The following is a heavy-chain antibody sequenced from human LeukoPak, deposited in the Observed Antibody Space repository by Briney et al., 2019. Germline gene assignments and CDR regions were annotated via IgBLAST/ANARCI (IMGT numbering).Heavy chain of an antibody. D-gene: IGHD6-13*01. CDR1: GYTFTGYY. CDR2: INPNSGRT. CDR3: ATPGPYSSSWYLFDY. Sequence: GASXKVSCKASGYTFTGYYMHWVRQAPGQGREWMGWINPNSGRTNSPQNFQRRVTMTTATSISTAYMALSRLRSDDTAVYYCATPGPYSSSWYLFDYWGQGTLVTVSS. J-gene: IGHJ4*02. V-gene: IGHV1-2*02.